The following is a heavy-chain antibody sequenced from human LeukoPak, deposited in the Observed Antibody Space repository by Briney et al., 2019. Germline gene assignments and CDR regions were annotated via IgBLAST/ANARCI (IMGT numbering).Heavy chain of an antibody. CDR2: ISGSGGST. CDR3: AKPSNAYSSSWGGYYCYGMAV. D-gene: IGHD6-13*01. CDR1: GVTFSSYA. Sequence: PGGSLRLSCAASGVTFSSYAMSWVRQAPGKGLEWVSAISGSGGSTYYPDSVKGRFTISRDNSKNTLYLQMNSLRAEDTAVYYCAKPSNAYSSSWGGYYCYGMAVWGQGTTVTVSS. V-gene: IGHV3-23*01. J-gene: IGHJ6*02.